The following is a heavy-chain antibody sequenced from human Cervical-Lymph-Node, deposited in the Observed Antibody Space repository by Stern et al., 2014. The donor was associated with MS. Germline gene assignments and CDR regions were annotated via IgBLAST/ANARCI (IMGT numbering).Heavy chain of an antibody. V-gene: IGHV1-24*01. CDR1: GHPLSELA. J-gene: IGHJ4*02. Sequence: VQLVQSGAEVKKPGASVTVSCNVAGHPLSELAMHWLRQPPKRGLEWMGQFDPEDGETVYAQQFQGRLSMTEDTSTGTAYMTLTALRSEDTAVYYCATDRGVKWGRGTRVTVSS. CDR3: ATDRGVK. D-gene: IGHD3-10*01. CDR2: FDPEDGET.